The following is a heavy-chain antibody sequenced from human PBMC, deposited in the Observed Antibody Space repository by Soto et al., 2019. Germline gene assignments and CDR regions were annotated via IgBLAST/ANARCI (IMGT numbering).Heavy chain of an antibody. CDR2: IIPIFGTA. V-gene: IGHV1-69*01. Sequence: QVQLVQSGAEVKKPGSSVKVSCKASGGTFSSYAISWVRQAPGQGLEWMGGIIPIFGTANYAQKVQGRVTITADESTSTDYMELSSRRSEDTAVYYCARDYGVVGGGAVMSWFDPWGQGTLVTVSS. CDR1: GGTFSSYA. D-gene: IGHD1-26*01. CDR3: ARDYGVVGGGAVMSWFDP. J-gene: IGHJ5*02.